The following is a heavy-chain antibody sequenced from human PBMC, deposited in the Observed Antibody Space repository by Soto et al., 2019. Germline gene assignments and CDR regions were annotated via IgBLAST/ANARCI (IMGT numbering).Heavy chain of an antibody. D-gene: IGHD5-12*01. Sequence: QVQLVESGGAVVQPGTSLRLSCTAAGFTFSSYRMHLVRQAPGKGLEWVAIMWYDGSHKFYVDSVKGRFAVSRDNSKNTVYLQMTSLTGEDTAVYYCARPRYSGDDPDALEIWGRGTLVTISS. J-gene: IGHJ3*02. CDR3: ARPRYSGDDPDALEI. CDR1: GFTFSSYR. V-gene: IGHV3-33*01. CDR2: MWYDGSHK.